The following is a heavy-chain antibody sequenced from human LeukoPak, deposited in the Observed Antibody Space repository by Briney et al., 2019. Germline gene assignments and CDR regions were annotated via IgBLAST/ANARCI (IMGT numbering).Heavy chain of an antibody. CDR2: TCAYNGNT. V-gene: IGHV1-18*01. CDR1: GYTFTSYG. D-gene: IGHD2-15*01. J-gene: IGHJ4*02. CDR3: ARDSGGSCYY. Sequence: GASVKVSYKASGYTFTSYGISWVLQAPGQGLEWMGWTCAYNGNTNYAQQLQGRLTMTTDTSTSTAYMELRSLRSDETAVYYCARDSGGSCYYWGQGTLVTVSS.